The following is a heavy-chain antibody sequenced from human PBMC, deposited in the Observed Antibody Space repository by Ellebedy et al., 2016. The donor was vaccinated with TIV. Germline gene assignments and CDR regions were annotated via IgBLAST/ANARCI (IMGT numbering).Heavy chain of an antibody. D-gene: IGHD6-13*01. J-gene: IGHJ4*02. V-gene: IGHV1-18*01. CDR3: AREMASSSWYEFDY. CDR2: ISAYNGNT. Sequence: AASVKVSCKASGYTFTSYGISWVRQAPGQGLEWMGWISAYNGNTNYAQKLQGRVTMTTDTSTSTAYMELRSLRSDDTAVYYCAREMASSSWYEFDYWGQGTLVTVSS. CDR1: GYTFTSYG.